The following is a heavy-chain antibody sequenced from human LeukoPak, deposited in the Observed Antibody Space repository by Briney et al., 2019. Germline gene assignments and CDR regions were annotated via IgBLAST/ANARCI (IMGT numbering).Heavy chain of an antibody. CDR1: GFTFSSYS. CDR3: ARDTKGYCSGGSCYYGMDV. CDR2: ISSSSSYI. Sequence: PGGSLRLSCAASGFTFSSYSMNWVHQAPGKGLEWVSSISSSSSYIYYADSVKGRFTISRDNAKNSLYLQMNSLRAEDTAVYYCARDTKGYCSGGSCYYGMDVWGQGTTVTVSS. V-gene: IGHV3-21*01. J-gene: IGHJ6*02. D-gene: IGHD2-15*01.